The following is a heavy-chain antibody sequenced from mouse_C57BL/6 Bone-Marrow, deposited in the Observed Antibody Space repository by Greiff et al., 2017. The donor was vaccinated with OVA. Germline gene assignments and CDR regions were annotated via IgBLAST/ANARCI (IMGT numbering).Heavy chain of an antibody. D-gene: IGHD1-1*01. V-gene: IGHV1-15*01. Sequence: VNLVESGAELVRPGASVTLSCKASGYTFTDYEMHWVKQTPVHGLEWIGAIDPETGGTAYNQKFKGKAILTADKSSSTAYMELRSLTSEDSAVYYCTRGILPHYYAMDYWGQGTSVTVSS. CDR3: TRGILPHYYAMDY. J-gene: IGHJ4*01. CDR2: IDPETGGT. CDR1: GYTFTDYE.